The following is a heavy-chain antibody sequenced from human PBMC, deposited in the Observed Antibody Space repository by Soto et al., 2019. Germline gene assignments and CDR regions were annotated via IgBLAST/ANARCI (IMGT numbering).Heavy chain of an antibody. J-gene: IGHJ6*03. CDR1: GYTFTGYY. CDR3: ARAPEYYYYYMDV. V-gene: IGHV1-2*04. CDR2: INPNSGGT. Sequence: ASVKVSCKASGYTFTGYYMHWVRQAPGQGLEWMGWINPNSGGTNYAQKFQGWVTMTRDTSISTAYMELSRLRSDDTAVYYCARAPEYYYYYMDVWGKGTTVTVSS.